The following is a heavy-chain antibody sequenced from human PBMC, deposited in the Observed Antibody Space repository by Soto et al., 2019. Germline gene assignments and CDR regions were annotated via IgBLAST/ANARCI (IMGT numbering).Heavy chain of an antibody. Sequence: GGSLRLSCAASGFTFSSYGMHWVRQAPGKGLEWVAVISDDGSNKYYADSVKGRFTISRDNSKNTLYLRMNSLRAEDTAVYYCAKDSLPESIVRATSGIDPWGQGTLVTVSS. CDR1: GFTFSSYG. CDR2: ISDDGSNK. D-gene: IGHD1-26*01. J-gene: IGHJ5*02. V-gene: IGHV3-30*18. CDR3: AKDSLPESIVRATSGIDP.